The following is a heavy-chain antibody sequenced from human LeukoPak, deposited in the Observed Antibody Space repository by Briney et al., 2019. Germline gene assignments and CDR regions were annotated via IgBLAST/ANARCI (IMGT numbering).Heavy chain of an antibody. CDR3: AREGRYSSSWSFDY. Sequence: ASVKVSCKASGYTFTSYAMHWVRQAPGQRLEWMGWINAGNGNTKYPQKFQGRVTITRDTSASTAYMELSSLRSEDTAVYYCAREGRYSSSWSFDYWGQGTLVTVSS. CDR1: GYTFTSYA. J-gene: IGHJ4*02. D-gene: IGHD6-13*01. V-gene: IGHV1-3*01. CDR2: INAGNGNT.